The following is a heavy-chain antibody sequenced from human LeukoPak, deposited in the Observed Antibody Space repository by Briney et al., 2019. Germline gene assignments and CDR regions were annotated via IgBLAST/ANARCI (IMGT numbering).Heavy chain of an antibody. CDR1: GGSISSGGYY. CDR2: IYYSGST. Sequence: ASETLSLTCTVSGGSISSGGYYWSWIRQHPGKGLEWIGYIYYSGSTYYNPSLKSRVTISVDTSKNQFSLKLSFVTAADTAVYYCARELRITMVRGVIHSAFDIWGQGTMVTVSS. D-gene: IGHD3-10*01. J-gene: IGHJ3*02. CDR3: ARELRITMVRGVIHSAFDI. V-gene: IGHV4-31*03.